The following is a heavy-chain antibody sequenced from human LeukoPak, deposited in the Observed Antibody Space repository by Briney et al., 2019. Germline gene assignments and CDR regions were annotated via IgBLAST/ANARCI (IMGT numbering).Heavy chain of an antibody. V-gene: IGHV3-48*03. CDR1: GFTFSSYE. J-gene: IGHJ6*02. CDR2: ISSVGMTI. D-gene: IGHD3-9*01. CDR3: ARDDYDIVTGYYSMYSYGVDV. Sequence: GGSLRLSCEASGFTFSSYEMNWVRQAPGKGLEWISYISSVGMTIYYADSVRGRFTVSRDNTKNSLFLQMNSLRAEDTAVYFCARDDYDIVTGYYSMYSYGVDVWGQGTAVTVSS.